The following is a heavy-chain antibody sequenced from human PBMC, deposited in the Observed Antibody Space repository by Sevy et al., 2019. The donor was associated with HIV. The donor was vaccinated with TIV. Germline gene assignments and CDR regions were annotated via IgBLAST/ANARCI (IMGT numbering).Heavy chain of an antibody. V-gene: IGHV1-8*03. Sequence: ASVKLSCKASGYTFTSRDINWVRQATGQGLEWMGWMNPNSGNTGYAQKFQNRVTITRNTSIRTAYMELSSLRPEDTAVYYCARDSDYGGNGAYDIWGQGTMVTVSS. CDR3: ARDSDYGGNGAYDI. CDR1: GYTFTSRD. J-gene: IGHJ3*02. D-gene: IGHD4-17*01. CDR2: MNPNSGNT.